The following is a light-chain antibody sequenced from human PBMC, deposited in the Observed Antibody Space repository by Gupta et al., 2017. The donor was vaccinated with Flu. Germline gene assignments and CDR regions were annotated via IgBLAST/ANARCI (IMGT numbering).Light chain of an antibody. V-gene: IGKV1-33*01. J-gene: IGKJ4*01. Sequence: DIQMPQSPSSLSASVGDRVTITCRASHNVWTYLSWFQQKPGEAPKLLIYDASSLETGVPLRFSGSGSGADFTFTITSLQPEDIATYYCQQYHHLPLTFGGGTKVETK. CDR1: HNVWTY. CDR2: DAS. CDR3: QQYHHLPLT.